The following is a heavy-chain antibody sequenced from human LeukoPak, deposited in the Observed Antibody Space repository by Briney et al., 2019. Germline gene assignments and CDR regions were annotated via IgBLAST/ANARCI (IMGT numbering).Heavy chain of an antibody. CDR2: IYNSGST. D-gene: IGHD3-3*01. CDR1: GYSISSGYY. V-gene: IGHV4-38-2*01. J-gene: IGHJ3*02. CDR3: ARLGITIFGVVISLGGAFDI. Sequence: SETLSPACAVSGYSISSGYYWGWIRQPPGKGLEGFGSIYNSGSTYYNPSLKSRVTISVDTSKNQFSLKLSSVTAADTAVYYCARLGITIFGVVISLGGAFDIWGQGTMVTVSS.